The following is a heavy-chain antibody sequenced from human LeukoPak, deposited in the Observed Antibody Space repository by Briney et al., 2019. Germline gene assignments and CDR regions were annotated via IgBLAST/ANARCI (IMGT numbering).Heavy chain of an antibody. CDR2: IIPIFGTA. V-gene: IGHV1-69*13. CDR3: ARSSTVSSPFDP. CDR1: GGTFSSYA. D-gene: IGHD4-11*01. Sequence: SAKVSCKASGGTFSSYAISWVRQAPGQGLEWMGGIIPIFGTANYAQKFQGRVTITADESTSTAYMELSSLTSEDTAVYYCARSSTVSSPFDPWGQGTLVTVSS. J-gene: IGHJ5*02.